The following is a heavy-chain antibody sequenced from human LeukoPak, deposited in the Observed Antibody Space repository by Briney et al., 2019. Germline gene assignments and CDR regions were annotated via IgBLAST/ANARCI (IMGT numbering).Heavy chain of an antibody. CDR2: IYTSGST. D-gene: IGHD3-22*01. CDR1: GGSISSYY. V-gene: IGHV4-4*07. CDR3: ARDSWYYDSSGYYEPGWFDP. J-gene: IGHJ5*02. Sequence: SETLSLTCSVSGGSISSYYWSWIRQPAGKGLEWIGRIYTSGSTNYNPSLKSRVTMSVDTSKNQFSLKLSSVTAADTAVYYCARDSWYYDSSGYYEPGWFDPWGQGTLVTVSS.